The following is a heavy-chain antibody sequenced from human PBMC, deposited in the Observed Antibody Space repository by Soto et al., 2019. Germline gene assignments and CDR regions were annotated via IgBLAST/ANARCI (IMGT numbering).Heavy chain of an antibody. J-gene: IGHJ6*02. CDR2: IYHSGST. CDR3: ARGGYSYGYYYGMDV. V-gene: IGHV4-38-2*01. Sequence: SETLSLTCAVSGYSISSGYYWGWIRQPPGKGLEWIGSIYHSGSTYYNPSLKSRVTISVDTSKNQFSLKLSSVTAADTAVYYCARGGYSYGYYYGMDVWGQGTTVTVSS. D-gene: IGHD5-18*01. CDR1: GYSISSGYY.